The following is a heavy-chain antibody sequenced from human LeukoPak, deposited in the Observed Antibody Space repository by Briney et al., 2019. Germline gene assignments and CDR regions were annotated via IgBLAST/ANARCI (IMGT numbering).Heavy chain of an antibody. CDR2: ISSSSYI. Sequence: GGSLRLSCAASGYTFSSYSMNWVRQAPGKGLEWVSSISSSSYIYYADSVKGRFTISRDNAKNSLYLQMNSLRAEDTAVYYCARGTISDYYYGMDVWGQGTTVTVSS. J-gene: IGHJ6*02. V-gene: IGHV3-21*01. CDR1: GYTFSSYS. D-gene: IGHD3-9*01. CDR3: ARGTISDYYYGMDV.